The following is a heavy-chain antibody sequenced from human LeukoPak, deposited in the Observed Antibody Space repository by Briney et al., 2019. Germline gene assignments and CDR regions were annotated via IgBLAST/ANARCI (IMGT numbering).Heavy chain of an antibody. V-gene: IGHV6-1*01. J-gene: IGHJ4*02. D-gene: IGHD7-27*01. CDR2: TRLRSTWDT. CDR3: VRDFTWAFDY. CDR1: RDSLSSKSVS. Sequence: SQTLSLTCAISRDSLSSKSVSWNWIRQSPSRGLEYLGRTRLRSTWDTFYSFSVQGRITINAATSRNQVSLRLNSVTPEDTALYYCVRDFTWAFDYWGQGTLVTVSS.